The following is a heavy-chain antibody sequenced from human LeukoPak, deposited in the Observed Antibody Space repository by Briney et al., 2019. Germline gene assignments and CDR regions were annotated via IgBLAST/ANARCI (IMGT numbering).Heavy chain of an antibody. Sequence: GGSLLLSCAASGFTFSSYGMHWVRQAPGKGLEWVAVISYDGSNKYYADSVKGRFTISRDNSKNTLYLQMNSLRAEDTAVYYCAKDSLRYCSGGSCYFDYWGQGTLVTVSS. CDR2: ISYDGSNK. V-gene: IGHV3-30*18. J-gene: IGHJ4*02. CDR1: GFTFSSYG. D-gene: IGHD2-15*01. CDR3: AKDSLRYCSGGSCYFDY.